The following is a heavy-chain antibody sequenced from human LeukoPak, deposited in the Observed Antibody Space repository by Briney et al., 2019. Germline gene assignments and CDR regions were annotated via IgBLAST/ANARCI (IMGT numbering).Heavy chain of an antibody. D-gene: IGHD6-13*01. CDR2: IIPIFGTA. Sequence: GASVKVSCKASGGTFSSYAISWVRQAPGQGLEWMGGIIPIFGTANYAQKFQGRVTITADESTSTAYMELSSLRSEDTAVYYCASVRALSAAGTSLYYYYGMDVWGQGTTVTVSS. CDR1: GGTFSSYA. CDR3: ASVRALSAAGTSLYYYYGMDV. V-gene: IGHV1-69*13. J-gene: IGHJ6*02.